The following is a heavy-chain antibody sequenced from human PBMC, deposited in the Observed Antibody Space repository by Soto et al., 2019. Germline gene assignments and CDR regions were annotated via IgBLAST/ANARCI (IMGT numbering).Heavy chain of an antibody. D-gene: IGHD6-13*01. Sequence: SHTYKVSGCYIISGGYYWSWISTHPVKGLEWIGYTYYTGITYYNPSLKGRVTISLDTYGSHFSLSLTSVTAADTAIYYCARGGSTWYGDNWLDPLVPGTLVTVSS. CDR1: GCYIISGGYY. CDR3: ARGGSTWYGDNWLDP. J-gene: IGHJ5*02. V-gene: IGHV4-31*03. CDR2: TYYTGIT.